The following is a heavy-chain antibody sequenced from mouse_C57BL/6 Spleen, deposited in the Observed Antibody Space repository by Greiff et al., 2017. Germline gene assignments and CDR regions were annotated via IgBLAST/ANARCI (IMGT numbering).Heavy chain of an antibody. CDR1: GYTFTSYW. D-gene: IGHD2-4*01. V-gene: IGHV1-69*01. CDR3: ARSYDYGGAWFAY. Sequence: QVQLQQSGAELVMPGASVKLSCKASGYTFTSYWMHWVKQRPGQGLEWIGEIDPSDSYTNYNQKFKGKSTLTVDKSSSTAYMQLSSLTSEDSAVYYCARSYDYGGAWFAYWGQGTLVTVSA. J-gene: IGHJ3*01. CDR2: IDPSDSYT.